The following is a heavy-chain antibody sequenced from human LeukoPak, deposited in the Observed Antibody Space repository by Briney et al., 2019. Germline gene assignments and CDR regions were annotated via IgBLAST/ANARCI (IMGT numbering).Heavy chain of an antibody. J-gene: IGHJ4*02. CDR2: ISSSSSYI. CDR1: GFTFSSYS. D-gene: IGHD3-22*01. V-gene: IGHV3-21*04. Sequence: GGSLRLSCAASGFTFSSYSMNWVRQAPGKGLEWVSSISSSSSYIYYADSVKGRFTISRDNSKNTLYLQMNSLRAEDTAVYYCAKDYYDSSGYYYDYWGQGTLVTVSS. CDR3: AKDYYDSSGYYYDY.